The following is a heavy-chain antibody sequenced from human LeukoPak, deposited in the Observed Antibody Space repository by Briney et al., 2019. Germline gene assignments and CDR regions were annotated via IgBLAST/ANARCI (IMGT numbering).Heavy chain of an antibody. J-gene: IGHJ4*02. D-gene: IGHD3-22*01. CDR2: IYYSGST. CDR3: ARWSRGNYYDSSGLDY. Sequence: SETLSLTCTVSGGSISSYYWSWIRHPPGKGLEWIGYIYYSGSTNYNPSLKSRVTISVDTSKNQFSLKLSSVTAADTAEYYCARWSRGNYYDSSGLDYWGQGTLVTVSS. CDR1: GGSISSYY. V-gene: IGHV4-59*01.